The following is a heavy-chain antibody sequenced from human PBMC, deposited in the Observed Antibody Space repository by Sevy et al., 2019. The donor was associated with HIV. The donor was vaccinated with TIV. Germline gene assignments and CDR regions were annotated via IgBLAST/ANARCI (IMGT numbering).Heavy chain of an antibody. V-gene: IGHV3-23*01. Sequence: PGGSLRLSCAASGFNFNNYVMNWVRQTPGKGLEWVSAIGGRVDSTFYADSVKGRFTISRDNSKNTLYLQMNNLRAEDTAIYYCAKGKKDYGDYEHYYYMDIWGKGTTVTVSS. CDR3: AKGKKDYGDYEHYYYMDI. D-gene: IGHD4-17*01. CDR2: IGGRVDST. CDR1: GFNFNNYV. J-gene: IGHJ6*03.